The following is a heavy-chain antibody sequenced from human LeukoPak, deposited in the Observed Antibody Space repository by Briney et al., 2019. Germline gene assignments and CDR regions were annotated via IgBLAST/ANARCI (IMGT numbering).Heavy chain of an antibody. CDR3: AKAKTYYYGSGPDRDAFDI. CDR2: IRYDGSNK. D-gene: IGHD3-10*01. Sequence: GGSLRLSCAASGFTFSSYGMHWVRQAPGKGLEWVAFIRYDGSNKYYADSVKGRFTTSRDNSKNTLYLQMNSLRAEDTAVYYCAKAKTYYYGSGPDRDAFDIWGQGTMVTVSS. CDR1: GFTFSSYG. J-gene: IGHJ3*02. V-gene: IGHV3-30*02.